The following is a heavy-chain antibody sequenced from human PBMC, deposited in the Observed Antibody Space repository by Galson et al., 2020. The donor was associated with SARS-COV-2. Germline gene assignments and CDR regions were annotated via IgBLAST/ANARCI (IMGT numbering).Heavy chain of an antibody. J-gene: IGHJ4*02. Sequence: GGSLRLSCAASGFTFSNYAMSWVRQAPGKGLEWVSGISGSDYNTYYADSVKGRFTISRDNSKNTLYLQMNSLRAEDTAVYYCAKRYCSSSSCHWVFFDFWGQGTLVTVSS. D-gene: IGHD2-2*01. CDR1: GFTFSNYA. V-gene: IGHV3-23*01. CDR3: AKRYCSSSSCHWVFFDF. CDR2: ISGSDYNT.